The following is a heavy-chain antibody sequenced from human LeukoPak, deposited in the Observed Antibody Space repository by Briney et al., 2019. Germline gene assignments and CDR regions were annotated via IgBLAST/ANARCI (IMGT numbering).Heavy chain of an antibody. V-gene: IGHV1-2*02. CDR3: AMVRGANWFDP. J-gene: IGHJ5*02. D-gene: IGHD3-10*01. Sequence: ASVKVSCKASGYTFTGYYMHWVRQAPGQGLEWMGWINPNSGGSIHAQKFRGRVTMTRDTSISTAYMELSRLRSDDTAVYYCAMVRGANWFDPWGQGTLVTVSS. CDR2: INPNSGGS. CDR1: GYTFTGYY.